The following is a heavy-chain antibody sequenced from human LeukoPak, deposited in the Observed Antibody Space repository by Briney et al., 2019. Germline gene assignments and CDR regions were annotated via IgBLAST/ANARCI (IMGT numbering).Heavy chain of an antibody. Sequence: SETLSLTCAVSGGSISSGGYSWSWIRQPPGKGLEWIGYIYHSGSTYYNPSLKSRVTISVDTSKNQFSLKLSSVTAADTAVYYCARGPWGDSSGWYLNYWGPGTLVTVSS. CDR3: ARGPWGDSSGWYLNY. V-gene: IGHV4-30-2*01. J-gene: IGHJ4*02. CDR2: IYHSGST. CDR1: GGSISSGGYS. D-gene: IGHD6-19*01.